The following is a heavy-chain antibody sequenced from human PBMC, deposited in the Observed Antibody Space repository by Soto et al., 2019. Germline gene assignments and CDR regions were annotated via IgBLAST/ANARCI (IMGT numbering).Heavy chain of an antibody. CDR2: INDRADST. J-gene: IGHJ4*02. D-gene: IGHD6-6*01. CDR3: AKGSRSSRPYFFDY. CDR1: GFTFSSYA. Sequence: PGGSLRLSCAASGFTFSSYAMSWVRQAPEKGLEWVSAINDRADSTYYADSVKGRFTISRDNSKSTLYLQMNSLRVEDTAVYYCAKGSRSSRPYFFDYWGQGTLVTVSS. V-gene: IGHV3-23*01.